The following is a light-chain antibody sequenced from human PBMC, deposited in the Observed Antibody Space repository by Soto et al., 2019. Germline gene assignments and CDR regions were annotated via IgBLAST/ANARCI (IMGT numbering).Light chain of an antibody. Sequence: QSVLTQPRSVSGSPGQSVTISCTGTSSDVGGYNYVSWYQQHPGKAPKLMIYDVSKRPSGVPDRFSGSKSGNTASLTISGLQAEDEADYYCCSYAGSYTYVVFGGGTKLTDL. CDR3: CSYAGSYTYVV. CDR1: SSDVGGYNY. CDR2: DVS. V-gene: IGLV2-11*01. J-gene: IGLJ2*01.